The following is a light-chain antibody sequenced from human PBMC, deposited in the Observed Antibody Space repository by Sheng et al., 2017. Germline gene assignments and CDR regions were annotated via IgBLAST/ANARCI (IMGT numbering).Light chain of an antibody. V-gene: IGKV3-20*01. CDR3: QQYGRSVT. Sequence: EIVVTQSPATLSVSPGERATLSCRASQSVYNKLAWYRQKSGQAPRLLIYGASNRATGIPERFSGSGSGTDFTLTISRLAAEDFGVFYCQQYGRSVTFGGGTKVEIK. CDR1: QSVYNK. CDR2: GAS. J-gene: IGKJ4*01.